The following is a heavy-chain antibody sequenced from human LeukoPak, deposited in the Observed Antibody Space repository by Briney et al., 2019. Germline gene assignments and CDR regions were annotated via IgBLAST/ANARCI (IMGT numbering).Heavy chain of an antibody. Sequence: PGGSLRLSCAASGFTFSSYWMSWVRQAPGKGLEWVANIKQDGSEKYYVDSVKGRFTISRDNVKNSLYLQMNSLRAEDTAVYYCASVRIQLWSGDFDYWGQGTLVTVSS. V-gene: IGHV3-7*01. CDR2: IKQDGSEK. CDR1: GFTFSSYW. D-gene: IGHD5-18*01. J-gene: IGHJ4*02. CDR3: ASVRIQLWSGDFDY.